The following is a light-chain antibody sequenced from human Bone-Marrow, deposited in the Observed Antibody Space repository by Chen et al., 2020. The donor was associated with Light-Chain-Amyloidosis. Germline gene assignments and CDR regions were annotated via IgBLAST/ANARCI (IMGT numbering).Light chain of an antibody. CDR1: SSDVGVDNH. V-gene: IGLV2-14*01. CDR3: SSYTITNTLV. Sequence: QSALTQPASVSRSPGQSITISCTGPSSDVGVDNHVSWYQQHPDKAPKLMIYEVTNRPSWVPDRFSGSKSDNTASLTISGLQTEDEADYFCSSYTITNTLVFGSGTRVTVL. CDR2: EVT. J-gene: IGLJ1*01.